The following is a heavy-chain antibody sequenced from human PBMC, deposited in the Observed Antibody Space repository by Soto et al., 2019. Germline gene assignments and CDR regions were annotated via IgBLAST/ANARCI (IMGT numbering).Heavy chain of an antibody. CDR1: VYTFSRYV. J-gene: IGHJ4*02. CDR3: ARDPDY. CDR2: ISPYNGNT. Sequence: ASVNVSRKASVYTFSRYVISWVRQAPGQGLEWMGWISPYNGNTNYAQKLQGRVTMTTDTSTSTAYMELRSLRSDDTAVYYCARDPDYWGQGTLVTVSS. V-gene: IGHV1-18*01.